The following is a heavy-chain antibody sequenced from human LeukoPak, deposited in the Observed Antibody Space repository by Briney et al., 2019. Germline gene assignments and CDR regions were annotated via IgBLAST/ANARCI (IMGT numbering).Heavy chain of an antibody. J-gene: IGHJ4*02. CDR2: ISSSSSYI. D-gene: IGHD4-17*01. CDR3: ARDRTTVTTFDY. CDR1: GFTFSTYT. V-gene: IGHV3-21*01. Sequence: GGSLRLSCAASGFTFSTYTMNWVRQAPGKGLEWVSSISSSSSYIYYADSVKARFTISRDNAQNSLYLQVNSLRAEDTAVYYCARDRTTVTTFDYWGQGTLVTVSS.